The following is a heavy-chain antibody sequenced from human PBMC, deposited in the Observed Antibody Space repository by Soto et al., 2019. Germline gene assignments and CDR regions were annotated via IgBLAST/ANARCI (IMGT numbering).Heavy chain of an antibody. Sequence: QVQLQESGPGLVKPSETLSLTCTVSGGSISSYYWSWIRQPPGKGLEWIGYIYHSGSTNYNPSLKSRVTLSVDTSKNQISLKLSSVTAADTAVYYCARRYGGAVDYWGQGTLVTVSS. CDR3: ARRYGGAVDY. D-gene: IGHD3-10*01. CDR2: IYHSGST. J-gene: IGHJ4*02. CDR1: GGSISSYY. V-gene: IGHV4-59*08.